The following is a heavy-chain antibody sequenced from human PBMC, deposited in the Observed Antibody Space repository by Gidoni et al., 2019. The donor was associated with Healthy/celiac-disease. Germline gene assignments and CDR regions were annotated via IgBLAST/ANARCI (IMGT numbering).Heavy chain of an antibody. J-gene: IGHJ4*02. CDR1: GFTFSSYS. Sequence: EVQLVESEGGLVKPGGSLRLSCAASGFTFSSYSMNWVRQAPGKGLEWVSSISSSSSYIYYADSVKGRFTISRDNAKNSLYLQMNSLRAEDTAVYYCARDLGYSGYDYDYWGQGTLVTVSS. CDR3: ARDLGYSGYDYDY. D-gene: IGHD5-12*01. CDR2: ISSSSSYI. V-gene: IGHV3-21*01.